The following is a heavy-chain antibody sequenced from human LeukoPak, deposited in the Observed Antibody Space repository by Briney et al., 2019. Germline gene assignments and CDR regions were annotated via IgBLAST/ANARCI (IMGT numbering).Heavy chain of an antibody. V-gene: IGHV4-39*07. CDR3: ARAVEGWDIVVVPAAMPDAFDI. CDR2: IYYSGST. CDR1: GGSISSSSYY. J-gene: IGHJ3*02. Sequence: PSETLSLTCTVSGGSISSSSYYWGWIRQPPGKGLGWIGSIYYSGSTYYNPSLKSRATISVDTSKNQFSLKLSSVTAADTAVYYCARAVEGWDIVVVPAAMPDAFDIWGQGTMVTVSS. D-gene: IGHD2-2*01.